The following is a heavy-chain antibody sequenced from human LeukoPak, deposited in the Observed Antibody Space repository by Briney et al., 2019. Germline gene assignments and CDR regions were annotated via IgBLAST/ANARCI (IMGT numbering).Heavy chain of an antibody. Sequence: SETLSLTCAVYGGSFSGYYWSWIRQPPGKGLEWIGEINHSGSTNYNPSLKSRVTISVDTSKNQFSLKLSSVTAADTAVYYCARGLGSGWYGGYWGQGTLVTVSS. D-gene: IGHD6-19*01. V-gene: IGHV4-34*01. CDR3: ARGLGSGWYGGY. J-gene: IGHJ4*02. CDR1: GGSFSGYY. CDR2: INHSGST.